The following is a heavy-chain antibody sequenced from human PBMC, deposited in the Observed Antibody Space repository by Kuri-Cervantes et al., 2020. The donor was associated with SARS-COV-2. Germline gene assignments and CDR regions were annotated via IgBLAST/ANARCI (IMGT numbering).Heavy chain of an antibody. CDR1: GFTFSSYS. CDR2: ISSSSSTI. CDR3: ASGLLYDSSVIGQAGSPRGGGIHY. V-gene: IGHV3-48*01. J-gene: IGHJ4*02. D-gene: IGHD3-22*01. Sequence: LSLTCAASGFTFSSYSMNWVRQAPVKGLEWVSYISSSSSTIYYADSVKGRFTISRDNAKNSLYLQMNSLRAEDTAVYYCASGLLYDSSVIGQAGSPRGGGIHYWGQGTLVTVSS.